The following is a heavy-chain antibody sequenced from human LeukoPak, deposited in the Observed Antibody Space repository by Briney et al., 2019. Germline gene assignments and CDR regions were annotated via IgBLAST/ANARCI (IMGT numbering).Heavy chain of an antibody. CDR1: GFTFSDYY. V-gene: IGHV3-11*04. D-gene: IGHD2-8*01. Sequence: GGSLRLSCAASGFTFSDYYMSWIRQAPGKGLEWVSYISSSGSTIYYADSVKGRFTISRDNAKSSLFLQMNDLRAGDTAVYYCAKGGRGNGEVYWGQGTLVTVSS. J-gene: IGHJ4*02. CDR2: ISSSGSTI. CDR3: AKGGRGNGEVY.